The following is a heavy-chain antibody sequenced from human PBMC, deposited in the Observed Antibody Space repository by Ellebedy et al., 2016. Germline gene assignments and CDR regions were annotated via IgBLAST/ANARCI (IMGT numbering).Heavy chain of an antibody. CDR2: TYYRSKWYN. Sequence: SQTLSLTCAISGDSVSRNSAAWNWIRQSPSRGLEWLGRTYYRSKWYNDYAVSVKSRITINPDTSKNQFSLKLSSVTAADTAVYYCARDLAAAGIESWFDPWGQGTLVTVSS. V-gene: IGHV6-1*01. J-gene: IGHJ5*02. CDR1: GDSVSRNSAA. CDR3: ARDLAAAGIESWFDP. D-gene: IGHD6-13*01.